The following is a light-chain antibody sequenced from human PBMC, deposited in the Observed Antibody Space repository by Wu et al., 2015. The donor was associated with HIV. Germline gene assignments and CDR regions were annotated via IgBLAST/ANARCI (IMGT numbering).Light chain of an antibody. CDR2: GAS. CDR3: QQYGSSGT. CDR1: QSVSSSY. Sequence: EIVLTQSPGTLSLSPGEGATLSCRASQSVSSSYLAWYQQKPGQAPRLLIYGASSRATGIPDRFSGSGSGTDFTLTISRLEPEDFAVYYCQQYGSSGTFGQGTKVEIK. V-gene: IGKV3-20*01. J-gene: IGKJ1*01.